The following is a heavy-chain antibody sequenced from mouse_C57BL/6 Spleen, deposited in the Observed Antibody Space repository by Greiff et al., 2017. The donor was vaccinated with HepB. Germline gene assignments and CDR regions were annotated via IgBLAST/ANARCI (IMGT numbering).Heavy chain of an antibody. CDR2: IYPGDGDT. J-gene: IGHJ2*01. D-gene: IGHD2-1*01. Sequence: QVQLQESGAELVKPGASVKISCKASGYAFSSYWMNWVKQRPGKGLEWIGQIYPGDGDTNYNGKFKGKATLTADKSSSTAYMQRSSLASEDSSFYFGAREGGNRGFFDYWGQGTPLTVSS. V-gene: IGHV1-80*01. CDR3: AREGGNRGFFDY. CDR1: GYAFSSYW.